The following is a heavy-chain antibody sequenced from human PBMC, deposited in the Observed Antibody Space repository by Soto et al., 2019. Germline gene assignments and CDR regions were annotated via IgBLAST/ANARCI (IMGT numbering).Heavy chain of an antibody. V-gene: IGHV1-58*01. Sequence: QMQLVQSGPEVKKPGTSEKGSCKAAGFTFTSSAVQWVRHARGQRREWIGWIVVGSGKTNYAQKFQERVTITRDMSTSTAYMELSSLRTEDTAVYYCAATMIVVVNAFDIWGQGTMVTVSS. CDR2: IVVGSGKT. CDR1: GFTFTSSA. J-gene: IGHJ3*02. D-gene: IGHD3-22*01. CDR3: AATMIVVVNAFDI.